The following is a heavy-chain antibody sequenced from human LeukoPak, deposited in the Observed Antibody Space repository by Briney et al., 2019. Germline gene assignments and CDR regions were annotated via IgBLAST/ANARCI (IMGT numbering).Heavy chain of an antibody. V-gene: IGHV3-30*02. J-gene: IGHJ5*02. CDR2: IRYDGSNK. CDR3: PRPHFSSCYSFDP. CDR1: GFTFSSYG. Sequence: GGSLRLSCAASGFTFSSYGMHWVRQAPGKGLEWVAFIRYDGSNKYYADSVKGRFTISRDNSKNTLYLQMNSLRAEDTAVYYCPRPHFSSCYSFDPWGQGTLVTVSS. D-gene: IGHD2-15*01.